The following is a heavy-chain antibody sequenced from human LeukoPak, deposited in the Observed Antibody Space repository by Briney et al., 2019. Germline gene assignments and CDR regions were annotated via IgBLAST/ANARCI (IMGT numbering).Heavy chain of an antibody. CDR1: GFTFSSYS. J-gene: IGHJ4*02. CDR3: ARDRYCSSTSCYGIDY. Sequence: GGSLRLSCAASGFTFSSYSMNWVRQAPGKGLEWVSSISSSSSYIYYADSVKGRFTISRDNAKSSLYLQMNSLRAEDTAVYYCARDRYCSSTSCYGIDYWGQGTLVTVSS. V-gene: IGHV3-21*01. CDR2: ISSSSSYI. D-gene: IGHD2-2*01.